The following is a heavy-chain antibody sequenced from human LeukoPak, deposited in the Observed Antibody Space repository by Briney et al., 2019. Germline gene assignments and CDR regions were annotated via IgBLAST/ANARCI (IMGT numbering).Heavy chain of an antibody. CDR1: GFTFSSYW. J-gene: IGHJ4*02. Sequence: GGSLRLSCAASGFTFSSYWMHWVRQAPGKGLVWVSRINTDGSSTSYADSVKGRFTISRDNAKNTLYLQMNSLRAEDTAIYYCAKRSGSTKALDYWGQGTLVTVSS. CDR2: INTDGSST. V-gene: IGHV3-74*01. D-gene: IGHD1-26*01. CDR3: AKRSGSTKALDY.